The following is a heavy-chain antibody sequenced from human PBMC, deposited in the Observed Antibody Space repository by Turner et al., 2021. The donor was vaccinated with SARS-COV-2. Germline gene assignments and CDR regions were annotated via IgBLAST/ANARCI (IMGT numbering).Heavy chain of an antibody. J-gene: IGHJ6*02. CDR3: ATGLAVEGLTYGMDV. CDR1: GYTLIELS. D-gene: IGHD6-19*01. Sequence: QVQLVQSGAAVMNPGASVKVSCQVSGYTLIELSMHWVRQAPGKGLEWKGGFDPEEVETIYAQKYQSRVTMTEDTSTHTAYMELSSLRTEDTAVYYCATGLAVEGLTYGMDVWGQGTTVTVSS. V-gene: IGHV1-24*01. CDR2: FDPEEVET.